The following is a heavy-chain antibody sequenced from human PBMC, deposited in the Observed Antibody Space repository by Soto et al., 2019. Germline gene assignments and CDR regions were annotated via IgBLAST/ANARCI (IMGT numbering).Heavy chain of an antibody. J-gene: IGHJ4*02. CDR1: GGSIRNGDYY. CDR3: VTVNLVGAAYYFDY. Sequence: SETLSLTCTVSGGSIRNGDYYWGWIRQPPGKGLEWIGYVYYSGTTYSRPSLNSRVSISVDTSENQFSLRLTSVTAADTAVYYCVTVNLVGAAYYFDYWGPGTLVTVSS. D-gene: IGHD1-26*01. V-gene: IGHV4-30-4*01. CDR2: VYYSGTT.